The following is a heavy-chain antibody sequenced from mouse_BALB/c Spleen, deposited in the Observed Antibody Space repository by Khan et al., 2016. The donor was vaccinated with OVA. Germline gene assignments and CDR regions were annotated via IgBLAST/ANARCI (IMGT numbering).Heavy chain of an antibody. CDR2: INSGSTTI. CDR3: ARAQYENSIDY. Sequence: EVELVESGGGLVQPGGSRKLSCAASGFTFSSFGMHWVRQAPEKGLEWVAYINSGSTTIYYADTLKGRFTFSRDNPKNTLFLQMTSLRSEDTAMYYCARAQYENSIDYWGQGTSVTVSS. J-gene: IGHJ4*01. V-gene: IGHV5-17*02. D-gene: IGHD2-12*01. CDR1: GFTFSSFG.